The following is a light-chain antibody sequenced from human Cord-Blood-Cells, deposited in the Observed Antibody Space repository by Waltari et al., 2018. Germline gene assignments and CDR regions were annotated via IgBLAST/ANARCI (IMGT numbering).Light chain of an antibody. Sequence: SYELTQPPSVSVSPGQTARITCSGDALPKQYAYWYQQKPGQAPVLVIYKDSERPSGIPARFSGSNSGTTVTLTISGVQAEDEADYYCQAADSSGTYVVFGGGTKLTVL. J-gene: IGLJ2*01. CDR3: QAADSSGTYVV. V-gene: IGLV3-25*02. CDR2: KDS. CDR1: ALPKQY.